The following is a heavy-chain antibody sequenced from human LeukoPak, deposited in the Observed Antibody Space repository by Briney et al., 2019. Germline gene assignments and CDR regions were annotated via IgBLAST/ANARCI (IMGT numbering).Heavy chain of an antibody. D-gene: IGHD4-23*01. Sequence: PSETLSLTCTVSGVPISSYYWSWIRQPPGKGLEWIGYIYTSGSTNYNPSLKSRVTISVDTSKNQFSLKLSSVTAADTAVYYCARHGNVGFDYWGQGTLVTVSS. J-gene: IGHJ4*02. CDR2: IYTSGST. V-gene: IGHV4-4*09. CDR1: GVPISSYY. CDR3: ARHGNVGFDY.